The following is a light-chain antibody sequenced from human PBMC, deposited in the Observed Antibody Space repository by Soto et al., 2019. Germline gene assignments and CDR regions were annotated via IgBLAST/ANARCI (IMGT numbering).Light chain of an antibody. CDR2: NVS. CDR3: SSYTSTGPHVI. V-gene: IGLV2-14*03. J-gene: IGLJ2*01. CDR1: SSDIGGYNH. Sequence: QSALTQPASVSGSPGQSITISCTGASSDIGGYNHVSWYQQHPGKAHKLIIYNVSHRPSGVSTRFSGSKYGNTASLIIAGLQAEDEADYFCSSYTSTGPHVIFGGGTQLTVL.